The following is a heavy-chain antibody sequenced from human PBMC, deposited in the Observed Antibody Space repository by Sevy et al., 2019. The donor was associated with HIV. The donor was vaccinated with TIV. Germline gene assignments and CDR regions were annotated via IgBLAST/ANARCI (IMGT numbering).Heavy chain of an antibody. CDR1: GGSMSSGSYY. CDR2: IYTSGST. V-gene: IGHV4-61*02. Sequence: SETLSLTCTVSGGSMSSGSYYWSWIRQPAGKGLEWIGRIYTSGSTNYYPSLKSRVTMSVDTSKNQFSLKLSSVTAADTAVYYCARDWGYSYGYNWFDPWGQGSLVTVSS. CDR3: ARDWGYSYGYNWFDP. J-gene: IGHJ5*02. D-gene: IGHD5-18*01.